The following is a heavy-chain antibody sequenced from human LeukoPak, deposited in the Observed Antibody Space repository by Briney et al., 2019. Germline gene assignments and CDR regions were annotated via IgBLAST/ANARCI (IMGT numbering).Heavy chain of an antibody. CDR2: IYYSGST. D-gene: IGHD6-19*01. Sequence: SETLSLTCTVSSGSISSYYWSWIRQPPGKGLEWIGYIYYSGSTNYNPSLKSRVTISVDTSKNQFSLKLSSVTAADTAVYYCARLVAGTYFDYWGQGTLVTVSS. CDR1: SGSISSYY. J-gene: IGHJ4*02. CDR3: ARLVAGTYFDY. V-gene: IGHV4-59*01.